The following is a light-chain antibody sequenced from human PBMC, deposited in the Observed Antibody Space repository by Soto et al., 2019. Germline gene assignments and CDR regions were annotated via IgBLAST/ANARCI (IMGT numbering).Light chain of an antibody. CDR3: QQYNLGPWT. CDR1: QRVSSH. J-gene: IGKJ1*01. CDR2: GAS. V-gene: IGKV3-15*01. Sequence: EIVMTQSPATLSVAPGERATLSCRASQRVSSHLAWYQQKPGQAPRLLIYGASTRATGIPARFSGSGYGTEFTLTISSLQSEDFAVYGCQQYNLGPWTLGQGTKVEIK.